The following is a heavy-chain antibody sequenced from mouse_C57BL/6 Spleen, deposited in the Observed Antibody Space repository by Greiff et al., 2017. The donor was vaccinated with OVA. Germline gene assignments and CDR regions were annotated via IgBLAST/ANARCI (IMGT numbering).Heavy chain of an antibody. CDR1: GFTFSDYG. CDR3: ASPIYYDYDGIFAY. J-gene: IGHJ3*01. Sequence: EVHLVESGGGLVKPGGSLKLSCAASGFTFSDYGMHWVRQAPEKGLEWVAYISSGSSTIYYADTVKGRFTISRDNAKNTLFLQMTSLRSEDTAMYYCASPIYYDYDGIFAYWGQGTLVTVSA. D-gene: IGHD2-4*01. CDR2: ISSGSSTI. V-gene: IGHV5-17*01.